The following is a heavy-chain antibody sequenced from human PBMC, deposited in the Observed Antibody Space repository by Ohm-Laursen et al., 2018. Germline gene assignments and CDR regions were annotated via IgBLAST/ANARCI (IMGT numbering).Heavy chain of an antibody. D-gene: IGHD2-2*02. CDR3: ARGPIVVVPAAIRGIDY. V-gene: IGHV4-38-2*01. J-gene: IGHJ4*02. Sequence: GTLSLTCVVSGYSISSGYYWGWIRQPPGKGLEWIGTIYHSGSTNYNPSLKSRVTISVDTSKNQFSLKLSSVTAADTAVYYCARGPIVVVPAAIRGIDYWGQGTLVTVPS. CDR2: IYHSGST. CDR1: GYSISSGYY.